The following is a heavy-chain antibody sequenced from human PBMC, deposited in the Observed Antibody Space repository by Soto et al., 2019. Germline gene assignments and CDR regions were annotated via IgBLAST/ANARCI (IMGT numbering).Heavy chain of an antibody. D-gene: IGHD4-4*01. J-gene: IGHJ6*03. CDR1: GFTFGDYA. CDR3: TSGLAVTTRLWYYYYMDV. Sequence: GGSLRLSCTASGFTFGDYAMSWFRQAPGKGLEWVGFIRSKAYGGTTEYAASVKGRFTISRDDSKTIASLQMNSLKTEDTAVYYCTSGLAVTTRLWYYYYMDVWGKGTTVTVSS. CDR2: IRSKAYGGTT. V-gene: IGHV3-49*03.